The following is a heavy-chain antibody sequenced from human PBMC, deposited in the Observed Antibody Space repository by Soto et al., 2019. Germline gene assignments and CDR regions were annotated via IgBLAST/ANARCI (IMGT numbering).Heavy chain of an antibody. CDR1: GFTVSSYA. CDR3: AKDPRIAAAGTGNY. V-gene: IGHV3-23*01. CDR2: ISGSGGST. J-gene: IGHJ4*02. D-gene: IGHD6-13*01. Sequence: PGGSLGLSCAASGFTVSSYAMSWVRQAPGKGLEWVSAISGSGGSTYYADSVKGRFTISRDNSKNTLYLQMNSLRAEDTAVYYCAKDPRIAAAGTGNYWGQGTLVTVSS.